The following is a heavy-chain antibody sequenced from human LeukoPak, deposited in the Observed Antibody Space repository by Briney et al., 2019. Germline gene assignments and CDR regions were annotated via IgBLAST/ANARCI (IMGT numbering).Heavy chain of an antibody. CDR3: ATGYGSGSYYKGGDAFDI. CDR1: GYSFTSYW. J-gene: IGHJ3*02. CDR2: IYPGDSDT. D-gene: IGHD3-10*01. Sequence: GESLKISCKVSGYSFTSYWIGWVRQMPGKGLEWMGIIYPGDSDTRYSPSFQGQVTISADKSISTAYLQWSSLKASDTAMYYCATGYGSGSYYKGGDAFDIWGQGTMVTVSS. V-gene: IGHV5-51*01.